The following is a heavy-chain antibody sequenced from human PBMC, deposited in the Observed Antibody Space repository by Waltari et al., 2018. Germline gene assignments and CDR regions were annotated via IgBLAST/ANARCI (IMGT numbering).Heavy chain of an antibody. J-gene: IGHJ4*02. Sequence: QVQLVQSGAEVKKPGASVTVSCTASGYTFTSYAMYWVRQAPGQRLEWMGGINAGNGNTKDSKKFQGRVTITRDTYASTGDMELSSLRSEETAVYYCARRPDTAMAGLDYWGQGTLVTVSS. V-gene: IGHV1-3*01. D-gene: IGHD5-18*01. CDR3: ARRPDTAMAGLDY. CDR1: GYTFTSYA. CDR2: INAGNGNT.